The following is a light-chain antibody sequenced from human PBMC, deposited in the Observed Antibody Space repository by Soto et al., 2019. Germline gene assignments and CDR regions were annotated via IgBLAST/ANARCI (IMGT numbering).Light chain of an antibody. CDR1: QSVSSSY. CDR2: GAS. Sequence: EIVLTQSPGTLSLSPGERATLACRASQSVSSSYLAWYQQKPGQAPRLLIYGASSRATGIPDRFSGSGSGPDFTLTISRLEPEDSAVYYCQQYDNSAEITFGQGTRLEMK. V-gene: IGKV3-20*01. J-gene: IGKJ5*01. CDR3: QQYDNSAEIT.